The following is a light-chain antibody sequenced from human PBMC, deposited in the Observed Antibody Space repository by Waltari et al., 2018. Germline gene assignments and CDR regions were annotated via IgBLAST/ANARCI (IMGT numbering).Light chain of an antibody. J-gene: IGKJ5*01. CDR1: QSVNINY. V-gene: IGKV3-20*01. CDR2: GAS. CDR3: QQYGSSPPIT. Sequence: ILLTQSPGTLSLSPGERATLPCRASQSVNINYLAWSQQKPGQAPRLLIYGASSRATAIPDRFSGSGSATDFTLTISRLEPEDFAVYYCQQYGSSPPITFGQGTRLEIK.